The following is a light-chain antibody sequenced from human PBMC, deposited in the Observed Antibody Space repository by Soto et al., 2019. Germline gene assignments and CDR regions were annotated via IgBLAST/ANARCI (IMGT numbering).Light chain of an antibody. Sequence: QSLLTQPPSVSGAPWQRVTISCTGSSSNIGAGYDVHWYQQLPGTAPKLLIYGNNNRPSGVPDRFSGSKSGTSASLAITGLQAEDEADYYCQSFDSSLSGSNVFGTGTKVPVL. CDR2: GNN. CDR3: QSFDSSLSGSNV. CDR1: SSNIGAGYD. J-gene: IGLJ1*01. V-gene: IGLV1-40*01.